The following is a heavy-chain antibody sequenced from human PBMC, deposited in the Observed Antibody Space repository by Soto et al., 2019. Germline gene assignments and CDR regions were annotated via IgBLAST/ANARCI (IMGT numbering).Heavy chain of an antibody. Sequence: PSVKLSCKASAGTFRTYAISWVRQAPGQGLEWMGGIIPIFGTTNYAQKFQGRVMVTADESTSTAYMELSSLRSEDTAVYFCAIVPGYSGSSYGMDVWGQGTTVTVS. V-gene: IGHV1-69*13. J-gene: IGHJ6*02. CDR2: IIPIFGTT. CDR3: AIVPGYSGSSYGMDV. CDR1: AGTFRTYA. D-gene: IGHD5-12*01.